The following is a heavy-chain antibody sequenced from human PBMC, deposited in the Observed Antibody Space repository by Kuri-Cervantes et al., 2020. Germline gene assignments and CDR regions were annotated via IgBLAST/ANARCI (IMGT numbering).Heavy chain of an antibody. CDR3: YSLHDSSGYYHDY. CDR1: GGTFSSYA. CDR2: INPNSGGT. Sequence: ASVKVSCKASGGTFSSYAISWVRQAPGQGLEWMGWINPNSGGTNYAQKFQGRVTMTRDTSISTAYMELSRLRSDDTAVYYCYSLHDSSGYYHDYWGQGTLVTVSS. D-gene: IGHD3-22*01. J-gene: IGHJ4*02. V-gene: IGHV1-2*02.